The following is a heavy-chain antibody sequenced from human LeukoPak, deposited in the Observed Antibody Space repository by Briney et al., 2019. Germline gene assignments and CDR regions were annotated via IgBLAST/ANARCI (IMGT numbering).Heavy chain of an antibody. D-gene: IGHD3-22*01. CDR1: GYTFTGYY. V-gene: IGHV1-2*02. J-gene: IGHJ5*02. Sequence: GASVKVSCKASGYTFTGYYMHWVRQAPGQGLEWMGWINPNSGGTNYAQKFQGRVIMTRDTSISTAYMELSRLRSDDTAVYYCARANYYDSSGYYYGWFDPWGQGTLVTVSS. CDR3: ARANYYDSSGYYYGWFDP. CDR2: INPNSGGT.